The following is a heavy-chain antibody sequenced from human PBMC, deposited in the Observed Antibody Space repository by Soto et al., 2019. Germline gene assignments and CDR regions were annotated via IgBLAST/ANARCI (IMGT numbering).Heavy chain of an antibody. V-gene: IGHV1-18*01. D-gene: IGHD3-22*01. CDR1: NYAFTSYT. J-gene: IGHJ4*02. CDR3: ARADGLLMNY. Sequence: ASVKVSSKASNYAFTSYTINGVRQAPGQGLEWMGWIIPYFGNTNYAQKFQGRVTITTDESTSTAYMELSSLRSEDTAVYYCARADGLLMNYWGQGTLVTVSS. CDR2: IIPYFGNT.